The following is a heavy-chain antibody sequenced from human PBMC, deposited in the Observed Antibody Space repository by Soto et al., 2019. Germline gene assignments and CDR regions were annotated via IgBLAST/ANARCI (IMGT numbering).Heavy chain of an antibody. CDR1: GGTFSSYA. CDR3: ALREKVGAHYGSGSYYLDGDYYGMDV. V-gene: IGHV1-69*13. D-gene: IGHD3-10*01. Sequence: GASVKVSCKASGGTFSSYAISWVRQAPGQGLEWMGGIIPIFGTANYAQKFQGRVMITADESTSTAYMELSSLRSEDTAVYYCALREKVGAHYGSGSYYLDGDYYGMDVWGQGTTVTVSS. CDR2: IIPIFGTA. J-gene: IGHJ6*02.